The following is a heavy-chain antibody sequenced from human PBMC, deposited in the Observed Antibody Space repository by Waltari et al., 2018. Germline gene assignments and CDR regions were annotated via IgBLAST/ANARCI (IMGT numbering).Heavy chain of an antibody. CDR3: ARSNRDYYYYYMDV. CDR2: ISSSSSYI. Sequence: EVQLVESGGGLVKPGGSLRLSCAASGFTFSSYSMNWVRKAPGKGLEWVSSISSSSSYIYYADSVKGRFTISRDNAKNSLYLQMNSLRAEDTAVYYCARSNRDYYYYYMDVWGKGTTVTVSS. J-gene: IGHJ6*03. CDR1: GFTFSSYS. V-gene: IGHV3-21*01. D-gene: IGHD3-16*02.